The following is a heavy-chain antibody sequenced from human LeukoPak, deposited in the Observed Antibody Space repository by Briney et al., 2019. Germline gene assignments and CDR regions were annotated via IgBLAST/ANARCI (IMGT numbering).Heavy chain of an antibody. CDR2: IRYDGSNK. CDR3: AMNGGTYRPHAFDI. CDR1: GFTFSSYG. Sequence: GGSLRLSCAASGFTFSSYGMHWVRQAPGKGLEWVAFIRYDGSNKYYADSVKGRFTISRDNAKRSLYLQMSSLRAEDTAVYYCAMNGGTYRPHAFDIWGHGTMVIVSS. J-gene: IGHJ3*02. V-gene: IGHV3-30*02. D-gene: IGHD1-26*01.